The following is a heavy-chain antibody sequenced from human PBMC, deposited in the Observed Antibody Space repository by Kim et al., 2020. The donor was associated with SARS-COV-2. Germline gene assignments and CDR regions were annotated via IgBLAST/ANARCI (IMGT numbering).Heavy chain of an antibody. CDR1: GYTFTSYG. Sequence: ASVKVSCKASGYTFTSYGISWVRQAPGQGLEWMGWISAYNGNTNCAQKLQGRVTMTTDTSTSTAYMELRSLRSDDTAVYYCARDSNSDGKVRLGELSSKGFDYWGQGTLVTVSS. D-gene: IGHD3-16*02. CDR2: ISAYNGNT. CDR3: ARDSNSDGKVRLGELSSKGFDY. V-gene: IGHV1-18*04. J-gene: IGHJ4*02.